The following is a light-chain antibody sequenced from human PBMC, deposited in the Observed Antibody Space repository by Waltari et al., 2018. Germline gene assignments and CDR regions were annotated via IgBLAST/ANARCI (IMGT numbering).Light chain of an antibody. V-gene: IGKV1-39*01. Sequence: DIQMTQSPSSLSASVGYRVTIPCRASQSISSYLNWYQQKPGKAPKLLIYAASSLQSGVPSRFSGSGSGTDFTLTISSLQPEDFATYYCQQSYSTPRVTFGQGTKLEIK. CDR1: QSISSY. CDR2: AAS. CDR3: QQSYSTPRVT. J-gene: IGKJ2*01.